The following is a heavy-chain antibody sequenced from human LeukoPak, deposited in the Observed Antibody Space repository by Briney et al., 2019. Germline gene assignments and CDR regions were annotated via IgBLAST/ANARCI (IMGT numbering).Heavy chain of an antibody. Sequence: GGSLRLSCAASGFSFSNHWMTWVRQAPGKGLELVANIKEDGSEKYYEDSLKGRFTISRDNAKNSLFLQTNSLRADDTAVYYCVREVKAAVTHFDYWGQGTLVTVSS. D-gene: IGHD6-13*01. CDR2: IKEDGSEK. J-gene: IGHJ4*02. CDR3: VREVKAAVTHFDY. V-gene: IGHV3-7*01. CDR1: GFSFSNHW.